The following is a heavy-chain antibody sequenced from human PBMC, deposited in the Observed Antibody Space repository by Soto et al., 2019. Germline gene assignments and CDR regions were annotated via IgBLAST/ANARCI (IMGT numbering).Heavy chain of an antibody. CDR1: GYTLTELS. D-gene: IGHD5-18*01. J-gene: IGHJ4*02. CDR3: AAQERWREYSYGYGNFDY. V-gene: IGHV1-24*01. Sequence: ASVKVSCKVSGYTLTELSMHWVRQAPGKGLEWMGGFDPEGGETIYAQKFQGRVTMTEDTSTDTAYMELSSLRSEDTAVYYCAAQERWREYSYGYGNFDYWGQGTLVTVSS. CDR2: FDPEGGET.